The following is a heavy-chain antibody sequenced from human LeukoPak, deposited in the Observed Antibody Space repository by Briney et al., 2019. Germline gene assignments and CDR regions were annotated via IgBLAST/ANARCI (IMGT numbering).Heavy chain of an antibody. CDR2: IYPGDSDT. V-gene: IGHV5-51*01. CDR1: GYSFSSYW. D-gene: IGHD2-8*01. J-gene: IGHJ4*02. Sequence: HGESLKISCKGSGYSFSSYWIGWVRQMPGKGLEWVGIIYPGDSDTRYSPSFQGQVTISADKSISTAYLQWSSLKASDTAMYYCARGTGVRYCSNGVCYTSDYWGQGTLVTVSS. CDR3: ARGTGVRYCSNGVCYTSDY.